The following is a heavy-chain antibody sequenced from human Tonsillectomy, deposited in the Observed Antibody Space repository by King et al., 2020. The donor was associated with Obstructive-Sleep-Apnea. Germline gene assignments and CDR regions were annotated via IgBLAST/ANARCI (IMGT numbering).Heavy chain of an antibody. D-gene: IGHD2-2*01. CDR3: AREIPGGYCSSTSCYAGDY. V-gene: IGHV3-48*02. CDR2: IRSISSTI. Sequence: VQLVESGGGLVQPGGSLRLSCAASGVTFSSYTMNWVRQAPGKGLEWVSDIRSISSTIDYADAVKGRFTISRDNAKNSRYLQMNSLRDEDTAVYYWAREIPGGYCSSTSCYAGDYWGQGTLVTVSS. CDR1: GVTFSSYT. J-gene: IGHJ4*02.